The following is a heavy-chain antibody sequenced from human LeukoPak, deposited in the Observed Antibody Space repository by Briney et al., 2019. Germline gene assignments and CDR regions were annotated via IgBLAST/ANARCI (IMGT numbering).Heavy chain of an antibody. J-gene: IGHJ4*02. CDR1: GGSISNYY. CDR3: ARHSYGSQFDY. CDR2: IYYTGST. V-gene: IGHV4-59*08. Sequence: SETLSLTCTVSGGSISNYYWSWIRQPPGKGLEWIGYIYYTGSTNYNPSLKSRVTISVDTSKNQFSLKLRSVTAADTAVYYCARHSYGSQFDYWGQGTLVTVSS. D-gene: IGHD5-18*01.